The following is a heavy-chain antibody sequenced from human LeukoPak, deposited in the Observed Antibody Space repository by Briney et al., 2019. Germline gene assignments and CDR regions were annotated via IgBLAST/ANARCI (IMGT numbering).Heavy chain of an antibody. Sequence: GSLRLSCEASGFTFTNAWMTWVRQAPGKGLEWVGRIKSKTDGGTTDYAAPVKGRFTISRDDLKNTLYLQMNSLRVEDTAVYYCARDLSGVTGYTYGRGIDYWGQGTLVTVSS. CDR3: ARDLSGVTGYTYGRGIDY. V-gene: IGHV3-15*01. CDR2: IKSKTDGGTT. D-gene: IGHD5-18*01. CDR1: GFTFTNAW. J-gene: IGHJ4*02.